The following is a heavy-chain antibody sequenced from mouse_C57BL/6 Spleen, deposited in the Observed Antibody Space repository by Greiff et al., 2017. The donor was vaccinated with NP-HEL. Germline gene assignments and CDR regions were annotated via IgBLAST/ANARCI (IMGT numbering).Heavy chain of an antibody. J-gene: IGHJ2*01. CDR3: AGYYYGRRAYFDY. CDR2: INPYNGGT. V-gene: IGHV1-19*01. CDR1: GYTFTDYY. Sequence: EVQLVESGPVLVKPGASVKMSCKASGYTFTDYYMNWVKQSHGKSLEWIGVINPYNGGTDYNQKFKGKATLTVDKSSSTAYMELNSLTSEDSAVYYCAGYYYGRRAYFDYWGQGTILTVSS. D-gene: IGHD1-1*01.